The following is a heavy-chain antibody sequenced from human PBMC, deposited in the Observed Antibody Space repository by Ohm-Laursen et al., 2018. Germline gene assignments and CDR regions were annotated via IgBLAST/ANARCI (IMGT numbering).Heavy chain of an antibody. CDR1: GFTFTNYA. D-gene: IGHD3-16*01. CDR2: ISDSGGST. CDR3: AKDLGDYVWGELDY. Sequence: SLRLSCAASGFTFTNYAMNWVRQAPGKGLEWVSVISDSGGSTYYADSVKGRFTISRDNSKNTLYLQMNSLRADDTAVYYCAKDLGDYVWGELDYWGQGTLVTVSS. V-gene: IGHV3-23*01. J-gene: IGHJ4*02.